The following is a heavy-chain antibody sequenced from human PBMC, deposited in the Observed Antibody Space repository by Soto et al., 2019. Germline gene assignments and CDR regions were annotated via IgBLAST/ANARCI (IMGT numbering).Heavy chain of an antibody. D-gene: IGHD3-10*01. J-gene: IGHJ6*02. V-gene: IGHV3-30*18. CDR1: GFTFSSYG. CDR3: AKERVITMVRGEAYYYYGMDV. Sequence: GGSLRLSCAASGFTFSSYGMHWVRQAPGKGLEWVAVISYDGSNKYYADSVKGRFTISRDNSKNTLYLQMNSLRAEDTAVYYCAKERVITMVRGEAYYYYGMDVWGQGTTVTVSS. CDR2: ISYDGSNK.